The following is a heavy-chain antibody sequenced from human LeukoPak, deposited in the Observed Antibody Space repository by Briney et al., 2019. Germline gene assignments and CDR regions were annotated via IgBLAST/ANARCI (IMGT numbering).Heavy chain of an antibody. Sequence: KPSETLSLTCTVSGYSISNGYYWDWIRQPPGRGLEWIGNIYRSGSTSYNPSLKSRVTISIDTSKNQFSLKVNSVTAADTAVYYCARRHSSGWFYYWGQGILVTVSS. CDR1: GYSISNGYY. CDR2: IYRSGST. D-gene: IGHD6-19*01. V-gene: IGHV4-38-2*02. J-gene: IGHJ4*02. CDR3: ARRHSSGWFYY.